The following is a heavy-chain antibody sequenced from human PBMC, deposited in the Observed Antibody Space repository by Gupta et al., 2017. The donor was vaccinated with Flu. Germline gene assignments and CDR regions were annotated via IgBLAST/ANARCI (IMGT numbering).Heavy chain of an antibody. Sequence: EVQLVEYGGGLVQPGRSLRLSCTASGFTFGDYAMSWFRQAPGKGLEWVGFIRSKAYGGTTEYAASVKGRFTSSRDDSKSIAYLQMNSLKTEDTAVYYWTRDLYGDYEEESDYWGQGTLVTVSS. J-gene: IGHJ4*02. D-gene: IGHD4-17*01. CDR2: IRSKAYGGTT. CDR3: TRDLYGDYEEESDY. CDR1: GFTFGDYA. V-gene: IGHV3-49*03.